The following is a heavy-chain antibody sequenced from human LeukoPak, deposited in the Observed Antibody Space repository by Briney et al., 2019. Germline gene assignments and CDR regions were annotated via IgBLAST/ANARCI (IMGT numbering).Heavy chain of an antibody. V-gene: IGHV1-8*01. Sequence: GASVKVSCKASGYTFTSYDINWVRQATGQGLEWMGWMNPNSGNTGYAQKFQGRVTMTRNTSISTAYMELSSLRSEDTAVYYCARDATKHQYSSSSRAYYYYAMDVWGQGTTVTVSS. CDR3: ARDATKHQYSSSSRAYYYYAMDV. J-gene: IGHJ6*02. CDR2: MNPNSGNT. CDR1: GYTFTSYD. D-gene: IGHD6-6*01.